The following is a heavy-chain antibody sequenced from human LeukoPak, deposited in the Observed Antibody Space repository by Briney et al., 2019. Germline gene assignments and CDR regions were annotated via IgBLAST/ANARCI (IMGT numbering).Heavy chain of an antibody. D-gene: IGHD1-26*01. CDR1: GYTFTGYY. Sequence: ASVRVSCKASGYTFTGYYMHWVRQAPGQGLEWMGWINPNSGGTNSAQKFQGRVTMTRDTSISTAYMELSRLRSDDTAVYYYARGEWELLYYFDYWGQGTLVTVSS. J-gene: IGHJ4*02. CDR2: INPNSGGT. CDR3: ARGEWELLYYFDY. V-gene: IGHV1-2*02.